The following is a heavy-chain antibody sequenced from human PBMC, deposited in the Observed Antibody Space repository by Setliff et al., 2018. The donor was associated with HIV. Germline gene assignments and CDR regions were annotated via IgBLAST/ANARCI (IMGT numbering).Heavy chain of an antibody. CDR3: ARDGDYNYYGMDV. CDR2: IYYSGST. D-gene: IGHD4-17*01. J-gene: IGHJ6*02. CDR1: GGSISSTNHY. V-gene: IGHV4-39*07. Sequence: NTSETLSLTCNVSGGSISSTNHYWGWIRQPPGKGLEWIGSIYYSGSTYHKPSLKSRVTISVDTSKNQFSLKLNSVTAADTAVYYCARDGDYNYYGMDVWGQGTTVTVSS.